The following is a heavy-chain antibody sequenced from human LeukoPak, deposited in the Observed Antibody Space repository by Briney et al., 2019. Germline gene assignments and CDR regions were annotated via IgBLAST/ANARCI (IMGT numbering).Heavy chain of an antibody. J-gene: IGHJ5*02. D-gene: IGHD6-13*01. Sequence: GGSLRLSCAASGFSFSSYWMHWVRQAPGKGLVWVSRINSDGSITNYADSVKGRFTISRDNAKNSLYLQMNSLRAEDTAVYYCARWQQLVRDSWFDPWGQGTLVTVSS. V-gene: IGHV3-74*01. CDR3: ARWQQLVRDSWFDP. CDR2: INSDGSIT. CDR1: GFSFSSYW.